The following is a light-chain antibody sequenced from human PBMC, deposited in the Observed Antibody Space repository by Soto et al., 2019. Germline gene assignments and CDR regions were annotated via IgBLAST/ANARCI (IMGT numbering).Light chain of an antibody. J-gene: IGKJ4*01. CDR2: GAS. CDR3: QQYNNWPLT. CDR1: QSVSSD. V-gene: IGKV3-15*01. Sequence: EIVLTQSPATLSVSPGDRATLSCRASQSVSSDLAWFQQKPGQAPRLLIYGASTRATGIPARFSGGGSGTEFTLTISSLQSEDLAIYFCQQYNNWPLTFGGGAKVEIK.